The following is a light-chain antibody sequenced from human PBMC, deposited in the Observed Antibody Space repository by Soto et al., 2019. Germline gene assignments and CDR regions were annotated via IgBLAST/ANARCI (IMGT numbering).Light chain of an antibody. V-gene: IGLV2-11*01. CDR3: CSYAGSYTNWV. Sequence: QSLLTQPRSVSGSPGQSVTISCTGTSSDVGGYNYVSWYQQHPGKAPKLMIYDVSKRPSGVPDRFSGSKSSNTASLTISGLQAEDEADYYCCSYAGSYTNWVFGGGTKLTVL. CDR2: DVS. CDR1: SSDVGGYNY. J-gene: IGLJ3*02.